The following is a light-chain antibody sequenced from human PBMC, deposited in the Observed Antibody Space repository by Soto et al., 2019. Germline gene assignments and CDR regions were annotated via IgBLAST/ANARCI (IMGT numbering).Light chain of an antibody. V-gene: IGLV2-14*01. CDR1: SSDVGTYNY. J-gene: IGLJ2*01. Sequence: QSALTQPASVSGSPGQSITISCTGTSSDVGTYNYVSWYQQHPGKAPKLIIYDVSTRPSGLSNRFSGSKSGNTASLTISGLQAEDEADYYCQSYDSRLSGGVLFGGGTKLTVL. CDR2: DVS. CDR3: QSYDSRLSGGVL.